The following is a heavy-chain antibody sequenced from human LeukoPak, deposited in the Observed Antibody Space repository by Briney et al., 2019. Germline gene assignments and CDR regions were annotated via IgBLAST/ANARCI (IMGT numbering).Heavy chain of an antibody. Sequence: PGGSLRLSCAASGFTFSSYGMSWLRQAPGKGLEWVSSITSSSSDIYYADSVKGRFTVSRDNAKNSLFLQMSNLRAEDTAVYYCARDRNTPIDYWGQGTLVTVSS. V-gene: IGHV3-21*01. CDR1: GFTFSSYG. CDR2: ITSSSSDI. D-gene: IGHD1-14*01. CDR3: ARDRNTPIDY. J-gene: IGHJ4*02.